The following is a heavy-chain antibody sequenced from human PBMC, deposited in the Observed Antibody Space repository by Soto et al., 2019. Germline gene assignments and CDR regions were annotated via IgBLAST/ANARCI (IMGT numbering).Heavy chain of an antibody. CDR1: GFTFNNYA. CDR2: ITGGGTTT. J-gene: IGHJ4*03. V-gene: IGHV3-23*01. Sequence: GGSLRLSCAASGFTFNNYAMNWVLQAPWKGLEWVSGITGGGTTTFYADSVKGRFSIPRDNSDNTLYLQLNDLRAGDTALYYCAKESTMTRRGSFDYWGRGTLVTVSS. D-gene: IGHD4-17*01. CDR3: AKESTMTRRGSFDY.